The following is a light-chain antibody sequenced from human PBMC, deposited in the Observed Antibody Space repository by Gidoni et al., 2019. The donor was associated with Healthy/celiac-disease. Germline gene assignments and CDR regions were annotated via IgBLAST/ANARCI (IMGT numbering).Light chain of an antibody. CDR3: QQYNSYGT. CDR2: KAS. J-gene: IGKJ1*01. Sequence: DIQMPQSPSTLSASVGDRVTITCRASQSISSWLAWYQQKPGKAPKLLIYKASSLESGVPSRFSGSGSGTEFTLTISSLQPDDFATYYCQQYNSYGTFXQXTKVEIK. V-gene: IGKV1-5*03. CDR1: QSISSW.